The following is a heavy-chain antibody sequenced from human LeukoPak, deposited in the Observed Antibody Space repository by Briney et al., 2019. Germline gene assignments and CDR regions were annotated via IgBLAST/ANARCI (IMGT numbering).Heavy chain of an antibody. J-gene: IGHJ5*02. Sequence: GGTLRLSCAASGFTFSSYEMNWVRKAPGTGLEWVSYISSSGSTTNYADSVKGRFTISRDNAKNSLYLQMNSLRAEDTAVYYCARDQRFGLAAAGHRAVYNWFDPWGQGTLVTVSS. V-gene: IGHV3-48*03. D-gene: IGHD6-13*01. CDR3: ARDQRFGLAAAGHRAVYNWFDP. CDR1: GFTFSSYE. CDR2: ISSSGSTT.